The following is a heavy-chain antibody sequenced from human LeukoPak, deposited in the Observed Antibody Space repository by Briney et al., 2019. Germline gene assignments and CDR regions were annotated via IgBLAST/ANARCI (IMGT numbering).Heavy chain of an antibody. J-gene: IGHJ3*02. CDR1: GFTFSSYW. V-gene: IGHV3-21*01. Sequence: SGGSLRLSCAASGFTFSSYWMSWVRQAPGKGLEWVSSISSSSSYIYYADSVKGRFTISRDNAKNSLYLQMNSLRAEDTAVYYCARERGHDYVWGSYRTDAFDIWGQGTMVTVSS. D-gene: IGHD3-16*02. CDR3: ARERGHDYVWGSYRTDAFDI. CDR2: ISSSSSYI.